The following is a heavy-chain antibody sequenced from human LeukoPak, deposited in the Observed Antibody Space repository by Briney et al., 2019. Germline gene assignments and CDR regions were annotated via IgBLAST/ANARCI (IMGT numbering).Heavy chain of an antibody. Sequence: SETLSLTCTVSGGSISSYYWSWIRQPPGKGLEWIGYIYYSGSTNYNPSLKSRVTISVDTSKNQFSLKLSSVTAADTAVYYCARGGSWFDPWGQGTLVTVSS. V-gene: IGHV4-59*01. D-gene: IGHD3-10*01. CDR2: IYYSGST. CDR1: GGSISSYY. J-gene: IGHJ5*02. CDR3: ARGGSWFDP.